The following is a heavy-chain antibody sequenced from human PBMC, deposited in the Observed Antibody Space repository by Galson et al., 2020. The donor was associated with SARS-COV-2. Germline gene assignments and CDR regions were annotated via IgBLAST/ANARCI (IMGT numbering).Heavy chain of an antibody. D-gene: IGHD2-2*01. Sequence: GGSLRLSCAASGFTFMTYGIHWVRQAPGKGLEWVAFISFDESEKYYADSVKGRFSVSRDDSNNTLFLQMNSLRAGDSAIYYCAKDSEDCNGSNCDEYYYYAMDVWGQGTTVTVSS. J-gene: IGHJ6*02. CDR1: GFTFMTYG. CDR3: AKDSEDCNGSNCDEYYYYAMDV. V-gene: IGHV3-30*18. CDR2: ISFDESEK.